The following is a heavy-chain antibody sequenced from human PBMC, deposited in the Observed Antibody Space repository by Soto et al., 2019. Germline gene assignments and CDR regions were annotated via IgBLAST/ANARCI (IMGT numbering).Heavy chain of an antibody. CDR2: ISNGGTIT. CDR1: GFPFSTYG. Sequence: EVQLLQSGGGLVQPGGSLRLSCSASGFPFSTYGMSWVRQAPGKGLEWVSSISNGGTITYYADSVKGRLTISRDNSKNTVYLQRDSRGADDTAVYYWAKGGRETSWSEGYWAQGPLVIVSS. V-gene: IGHV3-23*01. J-gene: IGHJ4*02. D-gene: IGHD2-2*01. CDR3: AKGGRETSWSEGY.